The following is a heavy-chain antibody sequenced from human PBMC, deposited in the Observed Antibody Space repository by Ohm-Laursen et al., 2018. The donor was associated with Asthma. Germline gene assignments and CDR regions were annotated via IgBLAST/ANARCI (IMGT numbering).Heavy chain of an antibody. V-gene: IGHV3-11*06. CDR1: GFTFSDYY. CDR3: ARSYIAAAGKVY. Sequence: SLRLSCAASGFTFSDYYMSWIRQAPGKGLEWVSYISSSSSYIYYADSVKGRFTISRDNAKNSLYLQMNSLRAEDTAVYYCARSYIAAAGKVYWGQGTLVTVSS. J-gene: IGHJ4*02. D-gene: IGHD6-13*01. CDR2: ISSSSSYI.